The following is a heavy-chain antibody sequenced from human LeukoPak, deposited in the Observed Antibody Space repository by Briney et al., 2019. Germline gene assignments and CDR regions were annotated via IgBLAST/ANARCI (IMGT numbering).Heavy chain of an antibody. CDR1: GFTFSDYW. V-gene: IGHV3-74*01. CDR3: ARLYDGSGSYSEY. CDR2: IDTDGSSA. J-gene: IGHJ4*02. D-gene: IGHD3-10*01. Sequence: GGSLRLSCAASGFTFSDYWMHWVRQAPGKGLVWVSRIDTDGSSATYADSVKGRFTISRDNAKNSLYLQMNSLRAEDTAVYYCARLYDGSGSYSEYWGQGALVTVSS.